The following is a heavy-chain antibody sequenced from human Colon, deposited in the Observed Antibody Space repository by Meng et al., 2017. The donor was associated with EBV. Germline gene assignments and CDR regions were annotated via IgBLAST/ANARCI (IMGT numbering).Heavy chain of an antibody. J-gene: IGHJ4*02. Sequence: QVQVVEVGGVVVKPGGSLRLSGAASGVTVSDYYRSWIRQAPVKGLEWVSYISSSGTTINYADSVKGRFTISTDNAKNSLYLQMNSLRAEDTAVYYCARPKNFDYWGQGTLVTVSS. V-gene: IGHV3-11*01. CDR2: ISSSGTTI. CDR3: ARPKNFDY. CDR1: GVTVSDYY.